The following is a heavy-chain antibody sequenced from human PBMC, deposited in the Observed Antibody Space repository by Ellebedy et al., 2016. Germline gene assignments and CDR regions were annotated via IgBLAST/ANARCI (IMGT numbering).Heavy chain of an antibody. CDR3: ARDRGYSGYDSDY. J-gene: IGHJ4*02. CDR1: GFTFSSYS. Sequence: GESLKISXAASGFTFSSYSMNWVRQAPGKGLEWVSSISSSSSYIYYADSVKGRFTISRDNAKNSLYLQMNSLRAEDTAVYYCARDRGYSGYDSDYWGQGTLVTVSS. CDR2: ISSSSSYI. V-gene: IGHV3-21*01. D-gene: IGHD5-12*01.